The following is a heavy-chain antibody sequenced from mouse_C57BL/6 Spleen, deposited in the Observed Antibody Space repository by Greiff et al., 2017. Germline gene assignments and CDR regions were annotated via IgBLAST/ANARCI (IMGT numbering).Heavy chain of an antibody. CDR1: GYTFTDYY. V-gene: IGHV1-76*01. CDR3: ARGTSPYAMDY. J-gene: IGHJ4*01. Sequence: SGAELVRPGASVKLSCKASGYTFTDYYINWVKQRPGQGLEWIARIYPGSGNTYYNEKFKGKATLTAEKSSSTAYMQLSSLTSEDSAVYFCARGTSPYAMDYWGQGTSVTVSS. D-gene: IGHD3-3*01. CDR2: IYPGSGNT.